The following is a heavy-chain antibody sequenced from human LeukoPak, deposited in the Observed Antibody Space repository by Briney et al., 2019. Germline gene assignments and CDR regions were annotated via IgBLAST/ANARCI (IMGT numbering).Heavy chain of an antibody. V-gene: IGHV4-59*01. CDR1: GGSISSYY. D-gene: IGHD3-10*01. CDR2: IYYSGST. J-gene: IGHJ5*02. CDR3: ARGGRRFGELTHEFVGWFDP. Sequence: PSETLSLTCTVSGGSISSYYWSWIRQPPGKGLEWIGYIYYSGSTNYNPSLKSRVTISVDTSKNQFSLKLSSVTAADTAVYYCARGGRRFGELTHEFVGWFDPWGQGTLVTVSS.